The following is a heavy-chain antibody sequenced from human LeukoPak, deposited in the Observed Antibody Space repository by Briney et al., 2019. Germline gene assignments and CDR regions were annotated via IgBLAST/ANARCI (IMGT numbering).Heavy chain of an antibody. V-gene: IGHV3-30*04. CDR2: ISYDGSSK. CDR3: ARDNFDY. J-gene: IGHJ4*02. Sequence: AGGSLRLSCAASGFTFSSYAMHWVRQAPGKGLEWVAVISYDGSSKYYADSVKGRFTISRDNSKNTLYLQMNSLRAEDTAVYYCARDNFDYWGQGTLVTVSS. CDR1: GFTFSSYA.